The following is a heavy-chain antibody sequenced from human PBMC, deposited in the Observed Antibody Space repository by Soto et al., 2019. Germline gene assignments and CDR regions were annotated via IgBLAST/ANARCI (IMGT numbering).Heavy chain of an antibody. CDR3: ARQGRPLITFGGVFDY. CDR1: GGSISSSSYY. D-gene: IGHD3-16*01. CDR2: IYYSGST. J-gene: IGHJ4*02. Sequence: SETLSLTCTVSGGSISSSSYYWGWIRQPPGKGLEWIGSIYYSGSTYYNPSLKSRVTLSVDTSKNQFSLKLSSVTAADTAVYYCARQGRPLITFGGVFDYWGQGTLVTVSS. V-gene: IGHV4-39*01.